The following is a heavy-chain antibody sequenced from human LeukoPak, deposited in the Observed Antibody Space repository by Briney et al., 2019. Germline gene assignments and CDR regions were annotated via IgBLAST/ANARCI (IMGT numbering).Heavy chain of an antibody. CDR1: GYTFTGYY. D-gene: IGHD4-23*01. CDR3: ARVRLRWVHASHAFDI. J-gene: IGHJ3*02. Sequence: ASVQVSCKASGYTFTGYYMHWVRQAPGQGLEWMGWINPNSGGTNYAQKFQGRVTMTRDASISTAYMELSRLRSDDTAVYYCARVRLRWVHASHAFDIWGQGTMVTVSS. CDR2: INPNSGGT. V-gene: IGHV1-2*02.